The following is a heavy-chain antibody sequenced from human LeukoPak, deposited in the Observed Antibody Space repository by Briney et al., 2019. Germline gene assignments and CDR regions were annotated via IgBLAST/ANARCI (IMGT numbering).Heavy chain of an antibody. J-gene: IGHJ5*02. D-gene: IGHD6-13*01. CDR3: ARDFSISWSNWYDP. V-gene: IGHV1-2*02. CDR2: INPHSGNT. Sequence: ASVKVSCKASGYTFSAYYIHRVRQAPGQGLEWMGWINPHSGNTNYAPKLQGRVTMTRDTSITTAYMELTRLGSDDTALYYCARDFSISWSNWYDPWGQGTLVTVSS. CDR1: GYTFSAYY.